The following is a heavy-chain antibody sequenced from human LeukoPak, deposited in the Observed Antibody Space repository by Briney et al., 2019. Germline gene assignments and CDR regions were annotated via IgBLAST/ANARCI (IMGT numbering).Heavy chain of an antibody. CDR1: DFTGSSNY. V-gene: IGHV3-53*01. J-gene: IGHJ5*02. CDR2: IYGGGST. D-gene: IGHD3-10*01. Sequence: GGSLRLSCAASDFTGSSNYMSWVRQAPGKGLEWVSVIYGGGSTYYADSVKGRFTVSRDDSENTLYLQMNSLRAEDTAVYYCAKETLRFGELVQDFAWGQGTLVTVSS. CDR3: AKETLRFGELVQDFA.